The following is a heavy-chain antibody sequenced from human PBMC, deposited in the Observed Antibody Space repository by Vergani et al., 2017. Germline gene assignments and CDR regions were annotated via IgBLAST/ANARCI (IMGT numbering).Heavy chain of an antibody. CDR2: ISWNSGAV. J-gene: IGHJ6*03. Sequence: EVDLVESGGGLAQPGGSLRLSCEASGITFWKFGMHWVRQGPGKGLEWVSGISWNSGAVDYADSVRGRFTISRDNAKNSLFLEMNSLRFEDTAVYYCAPYPVYGDYGILLDYYYMDVWGKGTTVTVSS. CDR3: APYPVYGDYGILLDYYYMDV. D-gene: IGHD4-17*01. V-gene: IGHV3-9*01. CDR1: GITFWKFG.